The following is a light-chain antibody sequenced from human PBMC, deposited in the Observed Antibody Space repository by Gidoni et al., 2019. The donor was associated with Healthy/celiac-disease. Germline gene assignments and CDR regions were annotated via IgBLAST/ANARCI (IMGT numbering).Light chain of an antibody. V-gene: IGKV3-15*01. CDR3: QQYNNWPRT. J-gene: IGKJ1*01. CDR1: QSVSSN. Sequence: EIVMTQSPATLSVSPGERATLSCRASQSVSSNLAWYQQKPGQAPRLLIYGASTRATGIPARFSVSGSGTEFTLTISRLHSEDFAVYYCQQYNNWPRTFGQGTKVEIK. CDR2: GAS.